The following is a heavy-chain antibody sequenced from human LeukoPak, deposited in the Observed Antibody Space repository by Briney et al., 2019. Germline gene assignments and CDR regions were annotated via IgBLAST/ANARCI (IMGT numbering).Heavy chain of an antibody. CDR3: ARDSGFYGSGTYSLGYWYFHL. CDR2: IIPIFGTA. V-gene: IGHV1-69*13. J-gene: IGHJ2*01. Sequence: SVKVSCKASGGTFSSYAISWVRQAPGQGLEWMGGIIPIFGTANYAQKFQGRVTITADESTSTAYMELSSLRSEDTAVYYCARDSGFYGSGTYSLGYWYFHLWGRGTLVTVSS. CDR1: GGTFSSYA. D-gene: IGHD3-10*01.